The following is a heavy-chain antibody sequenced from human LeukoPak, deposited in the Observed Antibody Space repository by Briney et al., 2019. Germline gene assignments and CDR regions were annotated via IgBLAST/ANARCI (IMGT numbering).Heavy chain of an antibody. V-gene: IGHV3-21*01. CDR1: GFTFSSYT. D-gene: IGHD2-2*01. J-gene: IGHJ4*02. CDR2: ITSSSSYI. CDR3: ARDCSSPSGCWGL. Sequence: GGSLRLSCAASGFTFSSYTMNWVRQAPGKGLEGVSSITSSSSYIYYADSVKGRFTISRDNAKNSLYLQMNSLRAEDAAVYYCARDCSSPSGCWGLWGEGTLVAVSS.